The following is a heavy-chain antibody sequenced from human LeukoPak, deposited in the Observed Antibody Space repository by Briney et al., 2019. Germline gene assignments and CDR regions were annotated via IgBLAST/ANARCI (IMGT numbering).Heavy chain of an antibody. D-gene: IGHD2-2*01. CDR3: ARDPQSYCSSTSCQIGDDY. V-gene: IGHV1-69*04. CDR2: IIPILGIA. Sequence: GSSVKVSCKASGGTFSSYAISWVRQAPGQGLEWMGRIIPILGIANYAQKFQGRVTITADESTSTAYMELSSLRSEDTAVYYCARDPQSYCSSTSCQIGDDYWGQGTLVTVSS. J-gene: IGHJ4*02. CDR1: GGTFSSYA.